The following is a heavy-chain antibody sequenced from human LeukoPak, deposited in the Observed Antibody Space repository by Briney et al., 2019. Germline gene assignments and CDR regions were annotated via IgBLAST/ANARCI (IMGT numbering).Heavy chain of an antibody. CDR3: ARDLELVDFGI. CDR2: INPNSGGT. V-gene: IGHV1-2*02. J-gene: IGHJ4*02. D-gene: IGHD1-26*01. Sequence: ASVKVSCKASGYNFTAYYMNWVRQAPGQGLEWMGWINPNSGGTNYAQKFQGRVTMTRDTSISTVYMELSRLRSDDTAVYYCARDLELVDFGIWGQGTLVTVSS. CDR1: GYNFTAYY.